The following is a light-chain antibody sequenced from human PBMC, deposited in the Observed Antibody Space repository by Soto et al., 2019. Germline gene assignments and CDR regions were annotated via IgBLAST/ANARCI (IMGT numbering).Light chain of an antibody. CDR3: SSKAVNSVYV. V-gene: IGLV2-8*01. J-gene: IGLJ1*01. CDR1: SSDVGAFNF. Sequence: QSALTQPPSASGSPGQSVTISCTGTSSDVGAFNFVSWYQQHPGKAPKLMIYQVTKRPSGVPDRFSASTSGNTASLTVSGLPAEDEADYYCSSKAVNSVYVFGTGTKLTVL. CDR2: QVT.